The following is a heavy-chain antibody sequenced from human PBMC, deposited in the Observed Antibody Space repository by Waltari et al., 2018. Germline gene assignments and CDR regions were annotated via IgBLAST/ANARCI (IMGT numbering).Heavy chain of an antibody. J-gene: IGHJ1*01. CDR3: GRIAFGDDGGYFQY. D-gene: IGHD4-17*01. CDR2: MQYRGST. CDR1: GGSISRNYN. Sequence: QVQLQESGPGLVKPSENLSLTCTVSGGSISRNYNWGWIRQPPGKGLEWMGNMQYRGSTFYNPSLESRVTISLDTSRNQFSLRLSSVYAADTAVYFCGRIAFGDDGGYFQYWGQGTLVTVSS. V-gene: IGHV4-39*01.